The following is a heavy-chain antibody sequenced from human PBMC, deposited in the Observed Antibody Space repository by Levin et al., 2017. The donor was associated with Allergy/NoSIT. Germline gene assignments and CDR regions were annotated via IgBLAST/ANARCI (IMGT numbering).Heavy chain of an antibody. Sequence: PGGSLRLSCAASGFTFSSYAMHWVRQAPGKGLEWVAVISYDGSNKYYADSVKGRFTLSRDNSKNTLYLQMNSLRAEDTAVYYCARPRRGATRYYYYYGMDVWGQGTTVTVSS. CDR3: ARPRRGATRYYYYYGMDV. D-gene: IGHD1-26*01. CDR1: GFTFSSYA. V-gene: IGHV3-30-3*01. CDR2: ISYDGSNK. J-gene: IGHJ6*02.